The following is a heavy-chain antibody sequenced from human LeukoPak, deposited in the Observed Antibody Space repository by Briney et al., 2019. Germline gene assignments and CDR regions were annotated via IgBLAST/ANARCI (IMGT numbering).Heavy chain of an antibody. V-gene: IGHV4-39*07. CDR1: GGSISSGGYY. Sequence: SETLSLTCTVSGGSISSGGYYWSWIRQPPGKGLEWIGEINHSGSTNYNPSLKSRVTISVDTSKNQFSLKLSSVTAADTAVYYCAILRGMDVWGQGTTVTVSS. J-gene: IGHJ6*02. CDR2: INHSGST. CDR3: AILRGMDV.